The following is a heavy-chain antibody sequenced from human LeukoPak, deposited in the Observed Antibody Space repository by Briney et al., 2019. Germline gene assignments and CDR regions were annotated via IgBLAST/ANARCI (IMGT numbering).Heavy chain of an antibody. Sequence: PGGSLRLSCAASGFTVSSNYMSWVRQAPGKGLEWVSVIYSGGSTHYADSVKGRFTISRDNSKNALYLQMNSLRAEDTAVYYCASSSWNYYDSSGYLKAFDYWGQGTLVTVSS. V-gene: IGHV3-66*02. D-gene: IGHD3-22*01. J-gene: IGHJ4*02. CDR2: IYSGGST. CDR3: ASSSWNYYDSSGYLKAFDY. CDR1: GFTVSSNY.